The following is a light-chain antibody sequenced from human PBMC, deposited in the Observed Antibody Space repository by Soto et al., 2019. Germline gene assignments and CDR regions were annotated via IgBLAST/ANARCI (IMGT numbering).Light chain of an antibody. CDR2: DAS. V-gene: IGKV3-15*01. Sequence: EILMTQSPATLAASPGERATLSCRASQSVGSKLAWYQQKPGQPPRLVMFDASIRATGVPARFSGGGSGTEFTLTISSLQSEDFALYYCQQYEKWPPTPFGQGTKVEIK. CDR3: QQYEKWPPTP. J-gene: IGKJ1*01. CDR1: QSVGSK.